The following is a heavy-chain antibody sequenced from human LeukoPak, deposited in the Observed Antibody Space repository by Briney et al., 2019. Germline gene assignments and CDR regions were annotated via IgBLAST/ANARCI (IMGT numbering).Heavy chain of an antibody. D-gene: IGHD3-9*01. V-gene: IGHV4-4*07. CDR1: GGSISSYY. J-gene: IGHJ6*03. CDR2: IYTSGST. Sequence: SETLSLTCTVSGGSISSYYWSWIRQPAGKGLEWIGRIYTSGSTNYNPSLKSRVTMSVDTSKNQFSLKLSSVTAADTAVYYCARVGTYYDILTGYYRPTSTYYYMDVWGKGTTVTVSS. CDR3: ARVGTYYDILTGYYRPTSTYYYMDV.